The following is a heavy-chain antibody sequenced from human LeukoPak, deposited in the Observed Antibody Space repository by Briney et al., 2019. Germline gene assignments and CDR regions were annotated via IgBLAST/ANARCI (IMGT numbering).Heavy chain of an antibody. D-gene: IGHD4-17*01. V-gene: IGHV3-64*01. J-gene: IGHJ3*02. CDR1: GFTFSDYA. CDR3: ARGPQPCDDSGSRAFDI. Sequence: PGGSLRLSCAASGFTFSDYAMHWVRRAPGKKLEYVSTISSNGDITYYATSVKGRFTISRDNSKNTLFLQLGSLRAEDMAVYYCARGPQPCDDSGSRAFDIWGQGAMVTVPS. CDR2: ISSNGDIT.